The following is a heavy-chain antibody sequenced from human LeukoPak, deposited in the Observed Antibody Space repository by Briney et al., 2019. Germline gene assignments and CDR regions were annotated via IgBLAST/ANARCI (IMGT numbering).Heavy chain of an antibody. CDR3: AKADGSGSYSDF. CDR1: GFIVSNKY. D-gene: IGHD3-10*01. V-gene: IGHV3-53*01. CDR2: IYSGGNT. Sequence: PGGSLRLSCAASGFIVSNKYMSWVRQAPGKGLEWVSVIYSGGNTYYADSVKGRFTISRDNSKNTLYLQMNSLRAEDTAVYYCAKADGSGSYSDFWGQGTLVTVSS. J-gene: IGHJ4*02.